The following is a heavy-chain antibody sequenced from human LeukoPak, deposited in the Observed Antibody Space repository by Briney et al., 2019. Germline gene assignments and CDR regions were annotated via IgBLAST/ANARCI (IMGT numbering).Heavy chain of an antibody. Sequence: GESLKISCQGSGYNFPIYWIGWVRQMPGQGLEWMGIIYPDDSNTIYGPSFQGQVTISADKSINTAYLQWSSLKASDTAMYYCARSVVPAAIPDAFDIWGQGTMVTVSS. CDR1: GYNFPIYW. J-gene: IGHJ3*02. V-gene: IGHV5-51*01. D-gene: IGHD2-2*01. CDR2: IYPDDSNT. CDR3: ARSVVPAAIPDAFDI.